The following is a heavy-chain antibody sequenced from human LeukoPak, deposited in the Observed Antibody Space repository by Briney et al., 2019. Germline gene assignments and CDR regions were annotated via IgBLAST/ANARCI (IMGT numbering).Heavy chain of an antibody. CDR3: AREKGVWYSSGWTYFQH. CDR1: GFTFSSYW. D-gene: IGHD6-19*01. Sequence: PGGSLRLSCAASGFTFSSYWMSWVRQAPGKGLEWVANIKQDGREKYYVDSVKGRFTISRDNAKNSLYLQMNSLRAEDTAVYYCAREKGVWYSSGWTYFQHWGQGTLVTVSS. J-gene: IGHJ1*01. V-gene: IGHV3-7*01. CDR2: IKQDGREK.